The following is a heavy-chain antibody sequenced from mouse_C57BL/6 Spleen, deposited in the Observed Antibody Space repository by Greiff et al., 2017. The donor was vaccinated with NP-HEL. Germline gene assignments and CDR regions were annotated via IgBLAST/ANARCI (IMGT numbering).Heavy chain of an antibody. J-gene: IGHJ3*01. CDR1: GFTFSDYG. D-gene: IGHD1-1*01. Sequence: DVHLVESGGGLVKPGGSLKLSCAASGFTFSDYGMHWVRQAPEKGLEWVAYISSGSSTIYYADTVKGRFTISRDNAKNTLFLQMTSLRSEDTAMYYCARDRITTVAAYWGQGTLVTVSA. CDR2: ISSGSSTI. CDR3: ARDRITTVAAY. V-gene: IGHV5-17*01.